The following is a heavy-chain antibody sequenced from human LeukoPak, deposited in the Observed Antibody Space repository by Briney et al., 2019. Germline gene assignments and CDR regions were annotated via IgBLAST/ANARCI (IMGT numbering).Heavy chain of an antibody. V-gene: IGHV3-23*01. J-gene: IGHJ6*02. CDR2: MSGSGGTGT. CDR3: LKDRGGSTFYGMDV. Sequence: GGSLRLSCAASGFTFNSYAMSWVRPAPGKGREWVSTMSGSGGTGTYYADSVKGRFTISRDTSKSPLHLPINRLRGEDKAVNSCLKDRGGSTFYGMDVWGQGTTVTVSS. CDR1: GFTFNSYA. D-gene: IGHD1-26*01.